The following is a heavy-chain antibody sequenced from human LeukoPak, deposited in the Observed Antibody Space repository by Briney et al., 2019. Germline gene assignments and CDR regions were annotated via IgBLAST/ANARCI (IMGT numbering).Heavy chain of an antibody. CDR3: ARHSLPGKTPFDY. J-gene: IGHJ4*02. CDR2: INPSGGST. Sequence: ASVKVSCKASGYSFTSHHIHWVRQAPGQGLEWMGIINPSGGSTNYAQKFQGRVTMTRDTSTSTVYMDLTSLRSDDTAVYYCARHSLPGKTPFDYWGQGTLVTVSS. D-gene: IGHD1-1*01. V-gene: IGHV1-46*01. CDR1: GYSFTSHH.